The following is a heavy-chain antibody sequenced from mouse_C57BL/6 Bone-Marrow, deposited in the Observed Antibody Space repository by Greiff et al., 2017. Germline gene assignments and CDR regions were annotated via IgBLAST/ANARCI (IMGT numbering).Heavy chain of an antibody. D-gene: IGHD1-1*01. J-gene: IGHJ4*01. Sequence: EVQLQQSGAELVRPGASVKLSCTASGFNIKDYYMHWVKQRPEQGLEWIGRIDPEDGDTEYASKFQGKATMTADTSSNTAYLQLSSLTYEDTAVYYCTYTYYGSLMDDWGQGTSVTVSS. V-gene: IGHV14-1*01. CDR3: TYTYYGSLMDD. CDR2: IDPEDGDT. CDR1: GFNIKDYY.